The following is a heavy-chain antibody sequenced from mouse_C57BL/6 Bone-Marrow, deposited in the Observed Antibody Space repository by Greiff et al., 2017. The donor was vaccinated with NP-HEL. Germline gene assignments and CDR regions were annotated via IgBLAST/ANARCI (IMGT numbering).Heavy chain of an antibody. CDR1: GFTFSDYG. J-gene: IGHJ1*03. CDR2: ISNLAYSI. CDR3: ERPEYSNDGDWYFDV. D-gene: IGHD2-12*01. Sequence: EVHLVESGGGLVQPGGSLKLSCAASGFTFSDYGMAWVRQAPRKGPEWVAFISNLAYSIYYADTVTGRFTISRENAKNTLYLEMSSLRSEDTAMYYSERPEYSNDGDWYFDVWGTGTTVTVSS. V-gene: IGHV5-15*01.